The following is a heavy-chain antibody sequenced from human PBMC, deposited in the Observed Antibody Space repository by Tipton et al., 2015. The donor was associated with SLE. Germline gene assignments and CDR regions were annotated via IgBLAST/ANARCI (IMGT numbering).Heavy chain of an antibody. D-gene: IGHD5-18*01. J-gene: IGHJ5*01. Sequence: TLSLTCTVSGDSISTSTYYWGWIRQSPGKGLEWIGNIYYSGRTYYNPSLKSRVTISEDTSKNQISLKLSSVTAADTAVYYCARERRYSYGPRGDWFDSWGQGTLVTVSS. CDR2: IYYSGRT. CDR1: GDSISTSTYY. V-gene: IGHV4-39*07. CDR3: ARERRYSYGPRGDWFDS.